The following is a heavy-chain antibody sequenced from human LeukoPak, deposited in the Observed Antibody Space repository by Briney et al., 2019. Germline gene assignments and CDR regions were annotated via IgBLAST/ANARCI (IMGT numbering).Heavy chain of an antibody. J-gene: IGHJ4*02. Sequence: GGSPRLSCAASGFIFSNYAMHWVRQAPGKGLEWVALISSDGSKTYHADSVKGRFSIPRDNSKNTLYLQLNSLRAEDTSVYYCARDSTYWDGSGSSWPHYFDYWGQGTLVTVSS. V-gene: IGHV3-30*01. D-gene: IGHD3-10*01. CDR3: ARDSTYWDGSGSSWPHYFDY. CDR1: GFIFSNYA. CDR2: ISSDGSKT.